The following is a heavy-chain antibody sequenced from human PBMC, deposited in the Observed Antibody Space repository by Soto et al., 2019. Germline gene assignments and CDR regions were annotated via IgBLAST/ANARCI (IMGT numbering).Heavy chain of an antibody. CDR2: INSDGSST. CDR3: ARDGLYVSRGPPLDF. J-gene: IGHJ4*02. D-gene: IGHD2-2*02. Sequence: EVNLVESGGGSVRPGGSLRLSCEVSGFTLSRFYMHWVRQVPGKGPVWVARINSDGSSTNYADSVKGRFSIVRDSAKNTVILHMNSLRVEDTGIYYCARDGLYVSRGPPLDFRGQGTLVTVSS. V-gene: IGHV3-74*01. CDR1: GFTLSRFY.